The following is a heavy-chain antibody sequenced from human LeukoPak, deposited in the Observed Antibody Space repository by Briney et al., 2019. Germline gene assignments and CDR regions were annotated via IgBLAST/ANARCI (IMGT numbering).Heavy chain of an antibody. CDR3: ARDRTREGPSRGHAFDI. CDR2: INPNSGGT. V-gene: IGHV1-2*02. Sequence: ASVTVSCXXSGYTFTGYYMHWVRQAPGQGLEWMGWINPNSGGTNYAQKFQGRVTMTRDTSISTAYMELSRLRSDDTAVYYCARDRTREGPSRGHAFDIWCQGTMVTVSS. D-gene: IGHD1-1*01. J-gene: IGHJ3*02. CDR1: GYTFTGYY.